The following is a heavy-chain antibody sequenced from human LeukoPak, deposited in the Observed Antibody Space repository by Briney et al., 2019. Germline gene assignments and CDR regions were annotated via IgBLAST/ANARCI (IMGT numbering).Heavy chain of an antibody. Sequence: ASVKVSCKASGYTFTGYYMHWVRQAPGQGLEWMGWINPNSGGTNYAQKFQGRVTMTRDTSISTAYMELSRLRSDDTAVYYCARAAYYYDSSGYYLDYWGQGTLVTGSS. CDR2: INPNSGGT. J-gene: IGHJ4*02. CDR1: GYTFTGYY. CDR3: ARAAYYYDSSGYYLDY. D-gene: IGHD3-22*01. V-gene: IGHV1-2*02.